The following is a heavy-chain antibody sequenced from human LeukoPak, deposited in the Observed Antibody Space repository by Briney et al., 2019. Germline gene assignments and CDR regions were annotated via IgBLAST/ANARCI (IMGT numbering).Heavy chain of an antibody. D-gene: IGHD2-2*01. CDR1: GGTFSSYA. Sequence: SVKVSCKASGGTFSSYAISWVRQAPGQGLEWMGRIIPILGIANYAQKFQGRVTITTDESTSTAYMELSSLRSEDTAVYYCARDTRYCSSTSCYYFDLWGRGTLVTVSS. V-gene: IGHV1-69*04. CDR2: IIPILGIA. CDR3: ARDTRYCSSTSCYYFDL. J-gene: IGHJ2*01.